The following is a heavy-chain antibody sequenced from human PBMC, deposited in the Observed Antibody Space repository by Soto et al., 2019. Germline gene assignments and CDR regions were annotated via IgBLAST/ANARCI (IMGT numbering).Heavy chain of an antibody. CDR2: INPSGDST. Sequence: GASVKVSCKTSGFTFTSYYMHWVRQAPGQGLEWVGIINPSGDSTTYAQKFQGRVTMTRDTSTSTVYMELSSLRSEDTALYYCARGLDSSGYYSYLGQGTLVTVPQ. CDR3: ARGLDSSGYYSY. V-gene: IGHV1-46*01. D-gene: IGHD3-22*01. CDR1: GFTFTSYY. J-gene: IGHJ4*02.